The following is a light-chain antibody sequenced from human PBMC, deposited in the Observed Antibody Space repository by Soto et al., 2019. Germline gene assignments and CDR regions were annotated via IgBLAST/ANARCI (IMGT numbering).Light chain of an antibody. CDR3: QQRSIWPT. CDR1: QNVNNY. Sequence: EIVLTQSPGTLSLSPGERATLSCRASQNVNNYLAWYQQKPDQAPRLLIYDASNRATGIPARFSGSGSGTDFTLTISSLEPEDFAVYYCQQRSIWPTFGQGTRLEIK. V-gene: IGKV3-11*01. J-gene: IGKJ5*01. CDR2: DAS.